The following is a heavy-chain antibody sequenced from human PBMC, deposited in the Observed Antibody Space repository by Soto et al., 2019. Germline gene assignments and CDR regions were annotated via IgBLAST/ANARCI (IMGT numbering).Heavy chain of an antibody. CDR1: GDRFSSSL. CDR3: TKGATSSFXS. Sequence: GESLKISCQGTGDRFSSSLIGWVRQKPGQGLELMGNFYASDSDVRYIPAFEGQVTISADSTINTDYVQLLNLKASETAIYYCTKGATSSFXSGGQRNPVTVSS. D-gene: IGHD2-15*01. J-gene: IGHJ4*02. CDR2: FYASDSDV. V-gene: IGHV5-51*01.